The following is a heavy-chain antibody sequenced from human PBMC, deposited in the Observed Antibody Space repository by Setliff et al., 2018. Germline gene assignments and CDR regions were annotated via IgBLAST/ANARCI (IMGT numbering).Heavy chain of an antibody. CDR1: GESFSGYY. V-gene: IGHV4-59*10. D-gene: IGHD3-10*01. CDR3: ARSLGSGSYYNSRPFYSDY. CDR2: IDPSGNT. Sequence: SETLSLTCAVYGESFSGYYWGWIRQPAGRGLEWIGHIDPSGNTNYHPSLKSRVTISGDTSKNQFSLKLTSVTAADTAVYFCARSLGSGSYYNSRPFYSDYWGQGTLVTVSS. J-gene: IGHJ4*02.